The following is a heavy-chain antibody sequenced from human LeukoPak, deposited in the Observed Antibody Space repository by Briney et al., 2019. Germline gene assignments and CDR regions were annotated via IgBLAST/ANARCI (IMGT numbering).Heavy chain of an antibody. D-gene: IGHD2-21*02. CDR1: GLTFSSYA. Sequence: PGGSLRLSCAASGLTFSSYAMHWVRQAPGKGLEWVAVISYDGSNKYYADSVKGRFTISRDNSKNTLYLQVNSLRAEDTAVYYCARYTAQYYFDYWGQGTLVTVSS. CDR3: ARYTAQYYFDY. J-gene: IGHJ4*02. V-gene: IGHV3-30-3*01. CDR2: ISYDGSNK.